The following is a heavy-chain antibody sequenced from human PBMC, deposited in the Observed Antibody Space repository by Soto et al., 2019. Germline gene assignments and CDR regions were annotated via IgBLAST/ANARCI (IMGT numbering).Heavy chain of an antibody. CDR1: GASVSSAEHY. Sequence: QVQLQESGPGLVKASQTLSLTCTFSGASVSSAEHYWSWIRQPPGKVLEWIGYTYYSGGSYYNASLQGGVSISVDTSQTQYSLKLTSVTAADTAVYYCARLSGYDPAGAADKWGPGILVSVSS. D-gene: IGHD5-12*01. CDR3: ARLSGYDPAGAADK. J-gene: IGHJ4*02. CDR2: TYYSGGS. V-gene: IGHV4-30-4*01.